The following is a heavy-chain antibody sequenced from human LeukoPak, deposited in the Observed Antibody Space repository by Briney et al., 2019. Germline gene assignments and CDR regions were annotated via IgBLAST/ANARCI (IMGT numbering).Heavy chain of an antibody. CDR1: GGTFSSYA. CDR3: AIGGGYCSSTSCYFQY. CDR2: IIPIFGTA. Sequence: AASVKVSCKASGGTFSSYAISWVRQAPGQGLEWMGGIIPIFGTANYAQKFQGRVTITTDESTRTAYMELSSVSSEDTAVYYCAIGGGYCSSTSCYFQYWGQGTLVTVSS. J-gene: IGHJ4*02. V-gene: IGHV1-69*05. D-gene: IGHD2-2*01.